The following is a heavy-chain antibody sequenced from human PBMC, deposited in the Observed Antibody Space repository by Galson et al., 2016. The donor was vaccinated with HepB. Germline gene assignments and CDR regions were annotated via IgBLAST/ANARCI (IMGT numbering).Heavy chain of an antibody. J-gene: IGHJ4*02. V-gene: IGHV3-30*18. Sequence: SLRLSCAASGFTFNSHGMHWVRQAPDKGLEWVAFILYDGSYKYYADSVKGRFTISRDNSKTTLSLQMNSLRPEDTAVYYCEKDGPSVGLPAYWGQGTLVTVSS. CDR2: ILYDGSYK. CDR1: GFTFNSHG. CDR3: EKDGPSVGLPAY. D-gene: IGHD1-26*01.